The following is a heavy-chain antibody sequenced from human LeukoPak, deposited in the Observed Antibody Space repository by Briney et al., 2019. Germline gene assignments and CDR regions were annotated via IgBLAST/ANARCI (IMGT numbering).Heavy chain of an antibody. Sequence: PEASVKVSCKASGYTFTSYSMHWVRQAPGQRLEWMGWINAGNGNTKFSQKFQGRVTITRDTSASTAYMELSSLRSEDTAVYYCATKGGSRPNDAFAIWGQGTMLTVSS. D-gene: IGHD1-26*01. CDR2: INAGNGNT. V-gene: IGHV1-3*01. CDR1: GYTFTSYS. CDR3: ATKGGSRPNDAFAI. J-gene: IGHJ3*02.